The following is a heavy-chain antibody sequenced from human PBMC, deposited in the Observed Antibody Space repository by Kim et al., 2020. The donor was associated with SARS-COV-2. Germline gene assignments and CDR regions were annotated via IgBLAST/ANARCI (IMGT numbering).Heavy chain of an antibody. CDR1: GGSISSSSYY. CDR2: IYYSGST. D-gene: IGHD6-19*01. J-gene: IGHJ5*02. Sequence: SETLSLTCTVSGGSISSSSYYWGWIRQPPGKGLEWIGSIYYSGSTYYNPSLKSRVTISVDTSKNQFSLKLSSVTAADTAVYYCAPQGRRHSSGCPWGQGTLVTVSS. V-gene: IGHV4-39*07. CDR3: APQGRRHSSGCP.